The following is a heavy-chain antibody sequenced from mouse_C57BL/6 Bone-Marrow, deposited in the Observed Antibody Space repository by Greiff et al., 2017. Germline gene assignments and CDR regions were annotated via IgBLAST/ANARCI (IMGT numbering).Heavy chain of an antibody. D-gene: IGHD1-1*01. J-gene: IGHJ1*03. CDR3: ACSPASSAYWCVDV. CDR1: GYTFTSYG. CDR2: IYPRSGNT. V-gene: IGHV1-81*01. Sequence: QVQLQQSGAELARPGASVKLSCKASGYTFTSYGISWVKQRTGQGLEWIGEIYPRSGNTYYNEKFKGKATLTADKSSSTAYMELRSLTSEDSAVYSGACSPASSAYWCVDVWGTGTTVTVSS.